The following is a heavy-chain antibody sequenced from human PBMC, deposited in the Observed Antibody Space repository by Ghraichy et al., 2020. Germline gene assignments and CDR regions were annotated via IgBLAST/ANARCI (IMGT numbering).Heavy chain of an antibody. CDR1: GFTFSGSA. Sequence: GESLNISCAASGFTFSGSAMHWVRQASGKGLEWVGRIRSKANSYATAYAASVKGRFTISRDDSKNTAYLQMNSLKTEDTAVYYCTREHPRPLGYCSGGSCPSRENYYYYYMDVWGKGTTVTVSS. D-gene: IGHD2-15*01. CDR3: TREHPRPLGYCSGGSCPSRENYYYYYMDV. V-gene: IGHV3-73*01. J-gene: IGHJ6*03. CDR2: IRSKANSYAT.